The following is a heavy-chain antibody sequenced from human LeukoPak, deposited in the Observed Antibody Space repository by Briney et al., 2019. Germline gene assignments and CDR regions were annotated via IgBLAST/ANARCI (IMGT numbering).Heavy chain of an antibody. Sequence: SQTLSLTCTVSGGSISSGSYYWSWIRQPAGKGLEWIGRIYTSGSTNYNPSLKSRVTISVDTSKNQFSLKLSSVTAADTAVYYCAREKYYYDSSDRGYWGQGTLVTVSS. CDR1: GGSISSGSYY. D-gene: IGHD3-22*01. CDR3: AREKYYYDSSDRGY. J-gene: IGHJ4*02. V-gene: IGHV4-61*02. CDR2: IYTSGST.